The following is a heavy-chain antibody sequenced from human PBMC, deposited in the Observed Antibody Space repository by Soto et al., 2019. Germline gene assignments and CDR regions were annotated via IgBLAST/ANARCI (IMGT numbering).Heavy chain of an antibody. J-gene: IGHJ6*02. D-gene: IGHD1-20*01. V-gene: IGHV1-3*01. CDR2: INAGNGNT. CDR1: GYTFTSYA. CDR3: ARDRGITGSYYYGMDV. Sequence: GASVKVSCKASGYTFTSYAMHWVRQAPGQRLEWMGWINAGNGNTKYSQKFQGRVTITRDTSASTAYMELSSLRSEDTAVYYCARDRGITGSYYYGMDVWGQGTTVTVSS.